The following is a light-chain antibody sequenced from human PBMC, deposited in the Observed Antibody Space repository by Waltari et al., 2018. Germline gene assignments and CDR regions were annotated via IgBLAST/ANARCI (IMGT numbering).Light chain of an antibody. CDR3: QQSYSTPPT. J-gene: IGKJ2*01. CDR1: QSISSY. CDR2: AAS. Sequence: DIQITQSPSSLSAARVDRVTITCQASQSISSYLNWYQQKPGKAPKLLIYAASSLQSGVPSRFSGSGSGTDFTLTISSLQPEDVATYYCQQSYSTPPTFGQGTKLEIK. V-gene: IGKV1-39*01.